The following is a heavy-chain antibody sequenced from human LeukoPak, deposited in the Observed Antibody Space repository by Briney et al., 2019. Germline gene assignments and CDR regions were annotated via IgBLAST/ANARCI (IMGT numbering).Heavy chain of an antibody. V-gene: IGHV3-30-3*01. CDR1: GFTLSSYA. Sequence: PGGSLRLSCAASGFTLSSYAMHWVRQAPGKGLEWVAVISYDGSNKYYADSVKGRFTISRDNSKNTLYLQMNSMRAEDTAVYYCAKEYYDSSGYYRGFDYWGQGALVTVSS. D-gene: IGHD3-22*01. J-gene: IGHJ4*02. CDR2: ISYDGSNK. CDR3: AKEYYDSSGYYRGFDY.